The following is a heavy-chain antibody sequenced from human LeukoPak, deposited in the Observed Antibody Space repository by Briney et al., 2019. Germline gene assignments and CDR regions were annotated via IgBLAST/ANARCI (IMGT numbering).Heavy chain of an antibody. D-gene: IGHD3-3*01. V-gene: IGHV1-2*02. J-gene: IGHJ4*02. CDR1: GYTFTGYY. Sequence: GASVKVSCKASGYTFTGYYMHWVRQAPGQGLEWMGWINPNSGGTNYAQKFQGRVTMTRDTSISTAYMELSRLRSDDTAVYYCARRVDYDFSQVDYWGQGTLVTVSS. CDR3: ARRVDYDFSQVDY. CDR2: INPNSGGT.